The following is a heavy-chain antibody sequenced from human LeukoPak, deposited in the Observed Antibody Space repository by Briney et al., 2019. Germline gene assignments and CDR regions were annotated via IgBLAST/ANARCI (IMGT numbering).Heavy chain of an antibody. CDR3: ARQTPWFGEFTFDY. CDR1: GDITHY. Sequence: PSETLSLACTVSGDITHYWGWIRQPPGQGLECIGSIYFSGSTYYNPSLKSRVTISVDTSKNQFSLKLSSVTAADTAVYYCARQTPWFGEFTFDYWGQGTLVTVSS. J-gene: IGHJ4*02. D-gene: IGHD3-10*01. CDR2: IYFSGST. V-gene: IGHV4-39*01.